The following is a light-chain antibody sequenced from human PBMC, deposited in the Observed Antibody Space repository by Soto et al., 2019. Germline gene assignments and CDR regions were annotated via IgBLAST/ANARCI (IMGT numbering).Light chain of an antibody. CDR3: QQYDTLR. CDR1: QDISNY. CDR2: DAS. V-gene: IGKV1-33*01. J-gene: IGKJ3*01. Sequence: DIQMTQSPSSLSASVGDRVTITCQASQDISNYLNWYQQKPGKAPKLLIYDASNLETGVPSRFSGSGSGTDFTFTISSLQPEDIATYYCQQYDTLRFGPGTKVDIK.